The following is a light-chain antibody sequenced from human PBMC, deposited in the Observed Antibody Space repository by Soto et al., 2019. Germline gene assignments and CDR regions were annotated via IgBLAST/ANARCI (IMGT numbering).Light chain of an antibody. CDR3: HQRQSWPRT. CDR1: QAVSTR. CDR2: LAS. Sequence: ETVLTQSPATLSSFPGDRVTLSCRASQAVSTRLAWYQHKPGQAPRLLIYLASNRAAGVPARFSGSGSGTDFTLTISNVEPEDFAVYYCHQRQSWPRTFGQGTKVDIK. V-gene: IGKV3-11*01. J-gene: IGKJ1*01.